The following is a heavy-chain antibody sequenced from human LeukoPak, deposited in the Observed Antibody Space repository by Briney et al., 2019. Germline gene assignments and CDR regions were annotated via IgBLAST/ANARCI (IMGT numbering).Heavy chain of an antibody. J-gene: IGHJ4*02. D-gene: IGHD2-15*01. V-gene: IGHV3-30*02. CDR3: AKDLAYCSGGSCFYFDY. Sequence: PGGSLRLSCAASGFTFNTCGMHWVRQAPGKGLEWVALIRYDGSDKYYADSVKDRFTISRDNSKNTLYLQMNSLRAEDTAVYYCAKDLAYCSGGSCFYFDYWGQGTLVTVSS. CDR2: IRYDGSDK. CDR1: GFTFNTCG.